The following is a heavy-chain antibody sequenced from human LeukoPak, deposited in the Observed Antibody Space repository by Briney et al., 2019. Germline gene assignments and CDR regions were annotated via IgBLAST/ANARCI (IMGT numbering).Heavy chain of an antibody. J-gene: IGHJ4*02. Sequence: SETLSLTCTVSGGSLSSYYWSWIRQPPGKGLEWIGYIYDSGSTNYNPSLKSRVTISVDTSKNQFSLKLSSVTAADTAVYYCARDRPLLWFGELFWGQGTLVTVSS. CDR2: IYDSGST. D-gene: IGHD3-10*01. CDR1: GGSLSSYY. CDR3: ARDRPLLWFGELF. V-gene: IGHV4-59*12.